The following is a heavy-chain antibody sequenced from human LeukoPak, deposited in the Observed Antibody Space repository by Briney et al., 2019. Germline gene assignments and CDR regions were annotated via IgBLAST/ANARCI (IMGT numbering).Heavy chain of an antibody. J-gene: IGHJ6*02. CDR3: ARSGSYVPKDRNYYYGMDV. V-gene: IGHV1-3*01. CDR2: INAGNGNT. CDR1: GYTFTSYA. D-gene: IGHD1-26*01. Sequence: ASVKVSCKASGYTFTSYAMHWVRQAPGQRLEWMGWINAGNGNTKYSQKFQGRVTITRDASASTAYMELSSLRSEDTAVYYCARSGSYVPKDRNYYYGMDVWGQGTTVTVSS.